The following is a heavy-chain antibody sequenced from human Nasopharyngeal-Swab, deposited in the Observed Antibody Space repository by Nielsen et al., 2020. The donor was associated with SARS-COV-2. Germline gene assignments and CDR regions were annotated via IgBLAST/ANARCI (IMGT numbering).Heavy chain of an antibody. CDR3: ARARGSYAFDY. CDR2: ISSSGSTI. CDR1: GFTFSDYY. V-gene: IGHV3-11*01. J-gene: IGHJ4*02. D-gene: IGHD3-16*01. Sequence: GESLKISCAASGFTFSDYYMSWIRQAPGKGLEWVSYISSSGSTIYYADSVKGRFTISRDNAKNSLYLQMNSLRAEDTAVYYCARARGSYAFDYWGQGTLVTVSS.